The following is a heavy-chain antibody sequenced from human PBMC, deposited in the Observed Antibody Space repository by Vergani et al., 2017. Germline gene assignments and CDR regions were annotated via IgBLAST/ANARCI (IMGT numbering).Heavy chain of an antibody. V-gene: IGHV4-34*01. Sequence: QVQLQQWGAGLLKPSETLSLTCAVYGGSFSGYYWSWIRQPPGKGLEWIGEINHSGSTNYNPSLKSRVTISVDTSKNQFSLKLSSVTAADTAVYYCARGRYEFWSGYSGLADNWFDPWGQGTLVTVSS. D-gene: IGHD3-3*01. CDR1: GGSFSGYY. CDR2: INHSGST. CDR3: ARGRYEFWSGYSGLADNWFDP. J-gene: IGHJ5*02.